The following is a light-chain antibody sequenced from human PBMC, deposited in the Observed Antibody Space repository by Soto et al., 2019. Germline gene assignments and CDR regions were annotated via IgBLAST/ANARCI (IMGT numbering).Light chain of an antibody. J-gene: IGKJ4*01. V-gene: IGKV3-20*01. CDR1: QSVSSSY. CDR3: KQYGSSPPLT. CDR2: GAS. Sequence: EIVLTQSPGTLSLSPGERATLSCRASQSVSSSYLAWYQQKPGQAPRLLIYGASSRATGIPDRFSRSGSGTDFTVTISRLEPEDFAVYYCKQYGSSPPLTFGGGTKVEIK.